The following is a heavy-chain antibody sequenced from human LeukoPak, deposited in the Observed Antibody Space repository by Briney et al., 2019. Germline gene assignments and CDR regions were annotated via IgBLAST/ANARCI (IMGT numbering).Heavy chain of an antibody. J-gene: IGHJ6*02. Sequence: GGSLRLSCAASGFTFSSYWMNWARQAPRKGLEWVASINHDGNVNYYVDSVKGRFTISRDNAKNSLYLQMSNLRAEDAAVYFCARGGGLDVWGQGATVTVSS. CDR2: INHDGNVN. D-gene: IGHD3-16*01. CDR3: ARGGGLDV. V-gene: IGHV3-7*03. CDR1: GFTFSSYW.